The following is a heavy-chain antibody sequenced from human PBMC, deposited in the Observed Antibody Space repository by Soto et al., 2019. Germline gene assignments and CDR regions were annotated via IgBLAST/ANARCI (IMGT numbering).Heavy chain of an antibody. V-gene: IGHV4-59*01. CDR2: IYYSGST. CDR3: ARVAMTGGYFDY. J-gene: IGHJ4*02. D-gene: IGHD2-2*01. CDR1: GGSISSYY. Sequence: SETLSLTCTVSGGSISSYYRSWIRQPPGKGLEWIGYIYYSGSTNYNPSLKSRVTISVDTSKNQFSLKLSSVTAADTAVYYCARVAMTGGYFDYWGQGTLVTVSS.